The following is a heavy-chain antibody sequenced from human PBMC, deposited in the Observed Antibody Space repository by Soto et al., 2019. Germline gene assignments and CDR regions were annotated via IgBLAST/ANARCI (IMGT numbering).Heavy chain of an antibody. D-gene: IGHD3-10*01. CDR2: MNPNSGNT. Sequence: GASLKVSCNASGYTFTSYDINWVRQATGQGLEWMGWMNPNSGNTGYAQKFQGRVTMTRNTSISTAYMELSSLRSEDTAVYYCARSPVLLWFGELLPTNYYYYGMDVWGQGTTVTVSS. CDR3: ARSPVLLWFGELLPTNYYYYGMDV. V-gene: IGHV1-8*01. J-gene: IGHJ6*02. CDR1: GYTFTSYD.